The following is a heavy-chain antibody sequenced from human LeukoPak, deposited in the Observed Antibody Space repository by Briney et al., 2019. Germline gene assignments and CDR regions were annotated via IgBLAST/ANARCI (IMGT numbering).Heavy chain of an antibody. CDR2: ISYDGSNK. V-gene: IGHV3-30*03. J-gene: IGHJ4*02. D-gene: IGHD3-22*01. CDR3: ARDERFDYDSSGYYDY. Sequence: GRSLRLSCAASGFTFSRYGMHWVRQAPGKGLEWAAVISYDGSNKYYADSVKGRFTISRDNSKNTLYLQMNSLRAEDTAVYYCARDERFDYDSSGYYDYWGQGALVTVSS. CDR1: GFTFSRYG.